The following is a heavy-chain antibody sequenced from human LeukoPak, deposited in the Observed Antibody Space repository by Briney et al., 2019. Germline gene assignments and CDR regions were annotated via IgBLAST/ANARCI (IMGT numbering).Heavy chain of an antibody. Sequence: VASLKVSCKASGYNFIGYYMHWVRQAPGQGLEWIAWINPNTGDTNSTQKFQGRVTMTRDTSITTAYMELTSLRSDDTGVYYCVRGRCSAGSCRLFDYWGEGTLVTVSS. J-gene: IGHJ4*02. CDR2: INPNTGDT. CDR3: VRGRCSAGSCRLFDY. CDR1: GYNFIGYY. V-gene: IGHV1-2*02. D-gene: IGHD2-15*01.